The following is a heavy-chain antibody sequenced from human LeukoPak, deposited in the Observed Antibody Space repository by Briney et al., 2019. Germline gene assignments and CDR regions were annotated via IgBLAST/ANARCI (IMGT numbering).Heavy chain of an antibody. D-gene: IGHD3-22*01. Sequence: GASVTVSYKASGYTFTVYYMHWVRQAPGQGREWMGWINPNSGGTNYAQKFQGRVTITRDTSISTAYMELSRLRSDDTAVYYCARDRYYYDSSASPFDYWGQGTLVTVSS. CDR3: ARDRYYYDSSASPFDY. CDR1: GYTFTVYY. V-gene: IGHV1-2*02. CDR2: INPNSGGT. J-gene: IGHJ4*02.